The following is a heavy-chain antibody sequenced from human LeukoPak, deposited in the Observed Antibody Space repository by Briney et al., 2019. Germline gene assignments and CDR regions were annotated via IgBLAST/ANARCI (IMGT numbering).Heavy chain of an antibody. CDR2: IYYSGST. D-gene: IGHD3-22*01. Sequence: PSETLSLTCTVSGGSISSSSYYWGWIRQPPGKGLGGLGRIYYSGSTYYNPSLRSRVTISVDTSKNQFSLKLSSVTAADTAVYYCARHMYYYDSSGHYCFDYWGQGTLVTVSS. CDR1: GGSISSSSYY. V-gene: IGHV4-39*01. CDR3: ARHMYYYDSSGHYCFDY. J-gene: IGHJ4*02.